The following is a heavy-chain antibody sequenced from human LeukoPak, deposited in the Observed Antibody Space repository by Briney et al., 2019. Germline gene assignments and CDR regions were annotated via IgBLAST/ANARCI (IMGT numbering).Heavy chain of an antibody. CDR2: ISTDGSST. Sequence: SGESLRPSCAASGFTFRSYWMHWVRQAPGKGLVWVSRISTDGSSTKYADFVEGRFTISRDNAKNTLYLQMNSLRAEDTAAYYCVRGNFNGGIDHWGRGTLVTVSP. J-gene: IGHJ4*02. CDR3: VRGNFNGGIDH. CDR1: GFTFRSYW. V-gene: IGHV3-74*01.